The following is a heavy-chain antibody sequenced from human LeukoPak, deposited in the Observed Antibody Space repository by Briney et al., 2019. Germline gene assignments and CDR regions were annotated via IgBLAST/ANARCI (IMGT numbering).Heavy chain of an antibody. CDR3: ARQSSGYLGSDV. J-gene: IGHJ4*02. Sequence: ASVKVSCNASGYTFTGYYMHWVRQAPGQGLEWMGWINPNSGGTNYAQKFQGRVTMTRDTSISTAYMELSSLTSDDTAVYFCARQSSGYLGSDVWGQATLVTVSS. V-gene: IGHV1-2*02. D-gene: IGHD3-10*01. CDR1: GYTFTGYY. CDR2: INPNSGGT.